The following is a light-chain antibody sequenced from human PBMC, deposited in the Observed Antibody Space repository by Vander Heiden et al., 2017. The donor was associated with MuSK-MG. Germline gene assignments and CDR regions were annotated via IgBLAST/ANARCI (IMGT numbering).Light chain of an antibody. Sequence: QPALTQPASVSGSPGQSITISCTGTSSDVGGYNLVSWYQQHPGKAPKLIFYDVSNRPSGVSDRFSGSKSGNTASLTISGLQAEDEADYYCTSYTSSDTWVCGGGTKLTVL. V-gene: IGLV2-14*03. CDR2: DVS. CDR3: TSYTSSDTWV. J-gene: IGLJ3*02. CDR1: SSDVGGYNL.